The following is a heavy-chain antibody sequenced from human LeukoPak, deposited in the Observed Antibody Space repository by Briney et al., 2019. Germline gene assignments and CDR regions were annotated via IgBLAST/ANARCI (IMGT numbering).Heavy chain of an antibody. V-gene: IGHV3-21*01. CDR1: GFTFSSYS. Sequence: PGGSLRLSCAASGFTFSSYSMNWVRQAPGKGLEWVSSISSSSSYIYYADSVKGRFTISRDNAKNSLYLQMNSLRAEDTAVYYCARDRIARGLDFDWLFYPHHSRWFDPWGQGTLVTVSS. J-gene: IGHJ5*02. CDR3: ARDRIARGLDFDWLFYPHHSRWFDP. CDR2: ISSSSSYI. D-gene: IGHD3-9*01.